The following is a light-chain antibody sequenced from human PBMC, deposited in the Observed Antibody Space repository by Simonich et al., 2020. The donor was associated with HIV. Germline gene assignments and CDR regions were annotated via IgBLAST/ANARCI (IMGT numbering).Light chain of an antibody. Sequence: DIQMTQSPSSVSASVGDRVTITCRASQGISSWLAWYQQKPGKAPKLLIYAASSLQSGVPSRFSGSGSGTEFTLTISSLQAEDVAVYYCQQYYSVPYTFGQGTKLEIK. CDR1: QGISSW. V-gene: IGKV1-12*01. CDR2: AAS. CDR3: QQYYSVPYT. J-gene: IGKJ2*01.